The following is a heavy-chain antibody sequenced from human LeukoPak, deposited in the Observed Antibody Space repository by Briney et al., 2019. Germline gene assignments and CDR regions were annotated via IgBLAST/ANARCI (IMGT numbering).Heavy chain of an antibody. CDR2: VSTSSIYI. Sequence: PGGSLRLSCAASGFTFSSYSMKWVRQAPGKGLEWVSSVSTSSIYIYYADSVKGRFTISRDNSKNTLYLQMNSLRVEDTAVYYCAKDVMHYGSGRPFYMDVWGKGTTVTISS. CDR3: AKDVMHYGSGRPFYMDV. V-gene: IGHV3-21*01. J-gene: IGHJ6*03. CDR1: GFTFSSYS. D-gene: IGHD3-10*01.